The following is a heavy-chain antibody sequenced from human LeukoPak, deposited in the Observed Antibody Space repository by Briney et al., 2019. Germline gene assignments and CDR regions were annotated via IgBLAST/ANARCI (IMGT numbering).Heavy chain of an antibody. V-gene: IGHV3-21*01. Sequence: GGSLRLSCAASGFAFSSYSMNWVRQAPRKGLEWVSSISSSSSYIYYADSVKGRFTISRDNAKNSLYLQMNSPRAEDTAVYYCARGYCSGGSCYLPPDYWGQGTLVTVSS. CDR2: ISSSSSYI. D-gene: IGHD2-15*01. J-gene: IGHJ4*02. CDR3: ARGYCSGGSCYLPPDY. CDR1: GFAFSSYS.